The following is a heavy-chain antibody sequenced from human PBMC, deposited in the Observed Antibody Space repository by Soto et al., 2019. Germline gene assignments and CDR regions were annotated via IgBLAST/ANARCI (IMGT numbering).Heavy chain of an antibody. D-gene: IGHD3-22*01. CDR2: ISAYNGNT. Sequence: AASVKVSCKASGYTFTSYGISWVRQAPGQGLEWMGWISAYNGNTNYAQKLQGRVTMTTDTSTSTAYMELRSLRSDDTAVYYCARDLNEQFTMIVVGLWGNWFDPWGQGTLVTVSS. CDR3: ARDLNEQFTMIVVGLWGNWFDP. V-gene: IGHV1-18*01. J-gene: IGHJ5*02. CDR1: GYTFTSYG.